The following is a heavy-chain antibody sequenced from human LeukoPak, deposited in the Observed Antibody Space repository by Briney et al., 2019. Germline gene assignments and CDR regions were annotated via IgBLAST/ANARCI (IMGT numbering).Heavy chain of an antibody. V-gene: IGHV3-11*04. CDR1: GFTFSDYY. D-gene: IGHD1-26*01. CDR2: ISSSGGTI. J-gene: IGHJ4*02. CDR3: ATGPSGYFSSY. Sequence: GGSLRLSCAASGFTFSDYYMTWIRQAPGQGPEWISYISSSGGTIFYADSVKGRFTISRDNGKNSLYLQMNSLRAEDTAVYYCATGPSGYFSSYWGQGTQVTVSS.